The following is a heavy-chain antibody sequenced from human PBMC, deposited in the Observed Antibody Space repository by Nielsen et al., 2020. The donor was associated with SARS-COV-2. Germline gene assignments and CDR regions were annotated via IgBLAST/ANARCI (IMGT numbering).Heavy chain of an antibody. CDR2: VSGSGDET. Sequence: GGSLRLSCAASGFTFSRHAMIWVRQAPGKGLEWVSSVSGSGDETYYIDSVRGRFTIARDDSKNTLYLQMNSLRAEDTARYYCARGFTGVVILPFEYWGQGTPVTVSS. D-gene: IGHD3-3*01. J-gene: IGHJ4*02. CDR3: ARGFTGVVILPFEY. CDR1: GFTFSRHA. V-gene: IGHV3-23*01.